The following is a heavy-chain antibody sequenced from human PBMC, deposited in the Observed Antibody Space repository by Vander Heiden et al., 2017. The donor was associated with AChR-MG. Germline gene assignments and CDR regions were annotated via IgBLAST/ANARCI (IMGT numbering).Heavy chain of an antibody. CDR1: GGSISSYY. CDR2: IYYSGST. Sequence: QVQLQESGPGLVKPSETLSLPCTVSGGSISSYYWSWIRQPPGKGLEWIGYIYYSGSTNYNPSLKSRVTISVDTSKNQFSLKLSSVTAADTAVYYCAREAVVAQGWFDPWGQGTLVTVSS. V-gene: IGHV4-59*01. J-gene: IGHJ5*02. D-gene: IGHD2-2*01. CDR3: AREAVVAQGWFDP.